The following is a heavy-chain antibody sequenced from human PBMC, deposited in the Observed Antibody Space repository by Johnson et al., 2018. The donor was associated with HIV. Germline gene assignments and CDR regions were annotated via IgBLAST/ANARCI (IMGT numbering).Heavy chain of an antibody. Sequence: QVQLVESGGGVVQPGRSLRLSCAASGFTFSSYAIHWVRQAPGKGLEWVAVISYDGSNKYYADSVKGRFTISRDNSKNTLYLQMNSLRAEDTAVYYCAKDLRTVKAFDIWGQGTMVTVSS. D-gene: IGHD4-17*01. CDR3: AKDLRTVKAFDI. V-gene: IGHV3-30*04. CDR1: GFTFSSYA. J-gene: IGHJ3*02. CDR2: ISYDGSNK.